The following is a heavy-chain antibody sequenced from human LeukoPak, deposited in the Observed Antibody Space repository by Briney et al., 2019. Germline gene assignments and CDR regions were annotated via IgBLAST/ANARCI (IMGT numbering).Heavy chain of an antibody. CDR2: IYYSGST. J-gene: IGHJ5*02. CDR3: ARGVEEPAAGTRWSDP. D-gene: IGHD6-13*01. Sequence: PSETLSLTCTVSGGSISSGDYYWSWIRQPPGKGLEWIGYIYYSGSTYYNPSLKSRVTISVDTSKNQFSLKLSSVTAADTAVYYCARGVEEPAAGTRWSDPWGQGTLVTVSS. CDR1: GGSISSGDYY. V-gene: IGHV4-30-4*08.